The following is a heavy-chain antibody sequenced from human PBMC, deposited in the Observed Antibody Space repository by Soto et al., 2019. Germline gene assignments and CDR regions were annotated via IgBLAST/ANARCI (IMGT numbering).Heavy chain of an antibody. CDR1: GYTFGTYG. D-gene: IGHD7-27*01. Sequence: QVQLVQSGAEVKKPGASVKVSCKASGYTFGTYGISWVRQAPGQGLELMGWISTYNGNTIYAQKFQGRVTMTTDTSTSTGYMELRTLRSDDTAVYYCARDLGTGDLWSWFDYWGQGTLVTVSS. CDR3: ARDLGTGDLWSWFDY. V-gene: IGHV1-18*01. J-gene: IGHJ4*02. CDR2: ISTYNGNT.